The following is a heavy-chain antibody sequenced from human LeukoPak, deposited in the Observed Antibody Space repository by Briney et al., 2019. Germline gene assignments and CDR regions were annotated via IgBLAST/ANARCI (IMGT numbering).Heavy chain of an antibody. V-gene: IGHV3-48*01. CDR3: ARDDRWGFDY. Sequence: GGSLRLSFAASGFTFSSYSMNWVRQAPGKGLEWVAYIRTTTPTIYYADSVKGRFTISRDDAKNSLSLQMNSLRVEDTAIYYCARDDRWGFDYWGQGILVTVSS. CDR2: IRTTTPTI. D-gene: IGHD4-23*01. CDR1: GFTFSSYS. J-gene: IGHJ4*02.